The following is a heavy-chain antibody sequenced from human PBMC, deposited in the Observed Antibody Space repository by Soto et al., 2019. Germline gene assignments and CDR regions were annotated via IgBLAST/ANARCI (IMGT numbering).Heavy chain of an antibody. D-gene: IGHD5-12*01. Sequence: TLSLPCTVSGGSISSGCYYWSWIRQHPGKGLEWIGYIYYSGSTYYNPSLKSRVTISVDTSKNQFSLKLSSVTAADKAVYYCARERVATPHFDYWGQGTLGTVSS. CDR1: GGSISSGCYY. V-gene: IGHV4-31*03. CDR2: IYYSGST. CDR3: ARERVATPHFDY. J-gene: IGHJ4*02.